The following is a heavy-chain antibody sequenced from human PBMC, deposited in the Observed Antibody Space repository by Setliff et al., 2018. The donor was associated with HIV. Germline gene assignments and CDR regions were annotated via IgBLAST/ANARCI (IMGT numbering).Heavy chain of an antibody. CDR2: ISGNGGKT. D-gene: IGHD3-3*01. CDR1: GFTVSSNY. V-gene: IGHV3-66*02. J-gene: IGHJ5*02. CDR3: VKGQFLEWFNWFDP. Sequence: PGGSLRLSCAASGFTVSSNYMSWVRQAPGKGLEWVSVISGNGGKTYFADSVKGRFTISRDNAKNTLYLQMSSLRSEDTAVYYCVKGQFLEWFNWFDPWGQGTLVTVSS.